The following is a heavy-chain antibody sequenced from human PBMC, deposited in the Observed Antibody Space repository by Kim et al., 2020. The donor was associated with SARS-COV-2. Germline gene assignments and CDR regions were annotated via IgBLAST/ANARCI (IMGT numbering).Heavy chain of an antibody. CDR1: GFTFSSYA. D-gene: IGHD3-10*01. J-gene: IGHJ4*02. V-gene: IGHV3-23*01. Sequence: GGSLRLSCAASGFTFSSYAMSWVRQAPGKGLEWVSAISSSGGRTYYADSVKGRFTISRDNSKNTLYLQMNGLRAEDTAVYFCAKDTASASYSPDYFDYWGQGTLVTVSS. CDR2: ISSSGGRT. CDR3: AKDTASASYSPDYFDY.